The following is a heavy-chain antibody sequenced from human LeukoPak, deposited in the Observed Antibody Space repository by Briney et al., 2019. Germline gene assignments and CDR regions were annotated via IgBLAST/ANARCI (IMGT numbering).Heavy chain of an antibody. CDR3: ARPGVGSGRYGAFDI. J-gene: IGHJ3*02. D-gene: IGHD5-18*01. CDR1: GGSISRYY. Sequence: SETLSLTCTVSGGSISRYYWSWIRQPPGKGLEWIGYIYYSGITNYNPSLKSRVTISLDTSKNQFSLKLNSVTAADTAVYYCARPGVGSGRYGAFDIWGQGTMVTVSS. CDR2: IYYSGIT. V-gene: IGHV4-59*08.